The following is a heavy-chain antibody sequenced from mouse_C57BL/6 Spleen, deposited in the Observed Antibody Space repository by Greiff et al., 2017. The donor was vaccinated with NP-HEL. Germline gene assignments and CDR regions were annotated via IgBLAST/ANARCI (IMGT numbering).Heavy chain of an antibody. CDR2: INPNNGGT. D-gene: IGHD2-2*01. CDR1: GYTFTDYN. Sequence: EVQLQQSGPELVKPGASVKMSCKASGYTFTDYNMHWVKQSHGKSLEWIGYINPNNGGTSYNQQFKGKATLTVNKSSSTAYMELRSLTSEDSAVYYCARGGYDKGAWFAYWGQGTLVTVSA. J-gene: IGHJ3*01. V-gene: IGHV1-22*01. CDR3: ARGGYDKGAWFAY.